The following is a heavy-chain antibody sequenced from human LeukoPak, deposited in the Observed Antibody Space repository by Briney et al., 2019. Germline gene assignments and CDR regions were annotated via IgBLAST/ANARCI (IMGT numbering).Heavy chain of an antibody. Sequence: ASVKLSCKASGYTFTPYHIHWVRQAPGQGLEWMGMINPNGGSTNYAQKFHGRVSMTSDTPTSTVYMDLSSLTSEDTAVYYCAREPPGATRGFDYWGEGSLVSVSS. D-gene: IGHD1-26*01. CDR3: AREPPGATRGFDY. CDR1: GYTFTPYH. CDR2: INPNGGST. V-gene: IGHV1-46*01. J-gene: IGHJ4*02.